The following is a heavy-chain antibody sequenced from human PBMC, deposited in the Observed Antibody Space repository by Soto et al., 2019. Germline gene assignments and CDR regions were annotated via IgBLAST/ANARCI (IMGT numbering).Heavy chain of an antibody. CDR2: IIPVFGTA. Sequence: QVQLVQSGAEVKKPGSSVKVSCKASGGTFSTYAISWVRQAPGQGLEWMGGIIPVFGTANYAQKFQGRVTVTADESTSTAYMELSSLRSEDTAVYYCATAGVRGLIISGPSGRFDYWGQGTLVTVSS. V-gene: IGHV1-69*12. CDR3: ATAGVRGLIISGPSGRFDY. CDR1: GGTFSTYA. D-gene: IGHD3-10*01. J-gene: IGHJ4*02.